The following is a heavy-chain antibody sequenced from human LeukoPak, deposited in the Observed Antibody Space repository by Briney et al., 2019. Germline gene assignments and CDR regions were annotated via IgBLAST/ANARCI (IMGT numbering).Heavy chain of an antibody. CDR1: GGSISSSSYC. Sequence: PSETPSLTRTVSGGSISSSSYCWGWLRQPPGKGLEWIRSIYYSGSTYYNSSLGSRVTMSVDTSNNQFSLKLSSVTAADTAVYYCAREVRSDQKPITIYSWGQGTLVTVSS. CDR3: AREVRSDQKPITIYS. V-gene: IGHV4-39*07. J-gene: IGHJ4*02. D-gene: IGHD1-20*01. CDR2: IYYSGST.